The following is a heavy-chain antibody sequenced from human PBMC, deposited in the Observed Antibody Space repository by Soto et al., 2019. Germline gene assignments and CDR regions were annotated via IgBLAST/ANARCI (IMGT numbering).Heavy chain of an antibody. J-gene: IGHJ4*02. V-gene: IGHV3-48*04. CDR2: ISSSGSTI. Sequence: GGSLRLSFAAPGFTFSNYCMHSVRPAPGKGLEWVSNISSSGSTIYYADSVKGRFTISRDNAKNSLCLQMNSLRAEDTAVYYCARDPREYYFDFWGQGTLVTVSS. CDR3: ARDPREYYFDF. CDR1: GFTFSNYC.